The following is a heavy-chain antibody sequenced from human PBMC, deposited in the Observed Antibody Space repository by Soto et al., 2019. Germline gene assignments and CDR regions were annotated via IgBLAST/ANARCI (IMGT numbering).Heavy chain of an antibody. J-gene: IGHJ5*02. Sequence: QVQLVQSGAEVKKPGSSVKVSCKASGGTFTSYDINWVRQATGQGLEWMGWMNPNSGNTGYAQKFQGRVTMTRNTSISTAYMELSSLRSEDTAVYYCARVKGYCSGGSCYSGKSWFDPWGQGTLVTVSS. CDR1: GGTFTSYD. V-gene: IGHV1-8*01. CDR2: MNPNSGNT. D-gene: IGHD2-15*01. CDR3: ARVKGYCSGGSCYSGKSWFDP.